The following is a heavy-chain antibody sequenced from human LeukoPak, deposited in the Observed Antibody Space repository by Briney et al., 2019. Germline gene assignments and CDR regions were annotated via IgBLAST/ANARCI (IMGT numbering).Heavy chain of an antibody. CDR3: ASGSGWYLKIDY. Sequence: GESLKISCKASGQSFTNYWIGWVRQMPGKGLEWMGIIHPLDSTTLYTPSFQGQVTISADKSISTAYLQWSSLKASDTAMYYCASGSGWYLKIDYWGQGTLVTVSS. CDR2: IHPLDSTT. J-gene: IGHJ4*02. V-gene: IGHV5-51*01. D-gene: IGHD6-19*01. CDR1: GQSFTNYW.